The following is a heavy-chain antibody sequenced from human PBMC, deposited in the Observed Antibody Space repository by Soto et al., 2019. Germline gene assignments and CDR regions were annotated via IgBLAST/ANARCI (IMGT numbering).Heavy chain of an antibody. CDR2: IYYSGST. V-gene: IGHV4-31*02. D-gene: IGHD4-17*01. CDR1: GGSISSGGYY. CDR3: ARDSVTTTAFDY. Sequence: SETPSLTCTVSGGSISSGGYYWSWIRQHPGKGLEWIGYIYYSGSTYYNPSLKSRVTISVDTSKNQFSLKLSSVTAADTAVYYCARDSVTTTAFDYWGQGTLVTVSS. J-gene: IGHJ4*02.